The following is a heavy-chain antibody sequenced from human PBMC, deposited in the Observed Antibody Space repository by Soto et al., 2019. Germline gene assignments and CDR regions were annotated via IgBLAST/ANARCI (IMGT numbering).Heavy chain of an antibody. Sequence: QVHLVQSGAEVKKPGASVKVSCKASGYIFINYYIHWVRQAPGHGLEWMAIINPTGGSTNYAQKFQVRVTLTMDTSTSTVYMELSSLTSEDTAMYYCARHLAAGDLCGQGTLVTVSS. CDR1: GYIFINYY. J-gene: IGHJ4*02. CDR3: ARHLAAGDL. V-gene: IGHV1-46*01. D-gene: IGHD2-21*01. CDR2: INPTGGST.